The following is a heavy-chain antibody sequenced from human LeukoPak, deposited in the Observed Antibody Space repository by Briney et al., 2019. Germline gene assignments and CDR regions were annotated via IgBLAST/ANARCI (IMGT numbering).Heavy chain of an antibody. V-gene: IGHV4-34*01. CDR3: ARTRYYYNSRSYGAPYYFDY. D-gene: IGHD3-10*01. J-gene: IGHJ4*02. CDR2: INHSGST. Sequence: SETLSLTCAVYGGSFSGYYWSWIRQPPGKGLEWVWEINHSGSTNYNPSPKSLVTMSVDTSKNQFSLKLSSVTAADTAVYHCARTRYYYNSRSYGAPYYFDYWGQGTLVTVSS. CDR1: GGSFSGYY.